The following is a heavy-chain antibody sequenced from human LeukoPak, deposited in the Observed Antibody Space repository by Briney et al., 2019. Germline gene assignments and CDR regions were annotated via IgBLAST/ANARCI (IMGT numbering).Heavy chain of an antibody. CDR3: ARGTYSGSYYYYYMDV. Sequence: ASVKVSCKASGYTFTSYGISWVRQAPGQGLEWMGRIIPILGIANYAQKFQGRVTITADKSTSTAYMELRSLRSDDTAVYYCARGTYSGSYYYYYMDVWGKGTTVTVSS. J-gene: IGHJ6*03. CDR1: GYTFTSYG. V-gene: IGHV1-69*04. D-gene: IGHD1-26*01. CDR2: IIPILGIA.